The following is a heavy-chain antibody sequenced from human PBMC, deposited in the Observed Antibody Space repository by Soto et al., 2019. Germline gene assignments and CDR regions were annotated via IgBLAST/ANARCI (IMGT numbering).Heavy chain of an antibody. D-gene: IGHD3-22*01. CDR3: ARAGQYYDSSGYAN. V-gene: IGHV1-18*01. CDR2: ISAYNGNT. Sequence: GASVKVSCKASGYSFATSGISWVRQAPGQGREWMGWISAYNGNTNYDQKLQGRVSMTTDTSTSTAYLELRNLRSDDTAVYYCARAGQYYDSSGYANWGQGTLVTVSS. J-gene: IGHJ4*02. CDR1: GYSFATSG.